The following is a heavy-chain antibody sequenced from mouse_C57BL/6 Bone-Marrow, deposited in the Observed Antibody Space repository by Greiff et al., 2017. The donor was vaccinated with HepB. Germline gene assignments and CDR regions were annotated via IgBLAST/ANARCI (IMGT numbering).Heavy chain of an antibody. CDR3: ARRTTVVASFDY. CDR1: GFTFSSYA. Sequence: EVQLVESGEGLVKPGGSLKLSCAASGFTFSSYAMSWVRQTPEKRLEWVATISSGGSYTYYPDSVKGRFTISRDNAKNTLYLQMSSLKSEDTAMYYCARRTTVVASFDYWGQGTTLTVSS. V-gene: IGHV5-6*01. D-gene: IGHD1-1*01. J-gene: IGHJ2*01. CDR2: ISSGGSYT.